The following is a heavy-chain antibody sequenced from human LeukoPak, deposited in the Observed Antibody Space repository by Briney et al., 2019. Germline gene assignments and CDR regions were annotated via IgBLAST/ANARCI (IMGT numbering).Heavy chain of an antibody. Sequence: TSETLSLTCTVSGGSISSSSYYWGWIRQPPGKGLEWIGSLYYSGSTNYNPSLKSRVTISVDTSKNQFSLKLSSVTAADAAVYYCARVANYYYDSSGYYYDAFDIWGQGTMVTVSS. CDR2: LYYSGST. CDR3: ARVANYYYDSSGYYYDAFDI. D-gene: IGHD3-22*01. J-gene: IGHJ3*02. V-gene: IGHV4-61*05. CDR1: GGSISSSSYY.